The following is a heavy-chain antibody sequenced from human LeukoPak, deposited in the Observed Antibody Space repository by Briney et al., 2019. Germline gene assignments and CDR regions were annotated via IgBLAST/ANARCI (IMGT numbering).Heavy chain of an antibody. CDR2: ISGGST. CDR1: GFTVSSNE. V-gene: IGHV3-38-3*01. D-gene: IGHD5-18*01. J-gene: IGHJ4*02. CDR3: ARAPGYRGFLDY. Sequence: PGGSLRLSCAASGFTVSSNEMSWVRQAPGKGLEWVSSISGGSTYYADSRKGRFTISRDNSKNTLHLQMNSLRAEDTAVYYCARAPGYRGFLDYWGQGNLVTVSS.